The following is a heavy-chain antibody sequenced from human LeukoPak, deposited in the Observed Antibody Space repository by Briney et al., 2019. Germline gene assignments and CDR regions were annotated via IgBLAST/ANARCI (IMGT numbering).Heavy chain of an antibody. D-gene: IGHD4-17*01. J-gene: IGHJ3*02. CDR3: ARFDYGVAFDI. Sequence: ASVKVSCKASGYTFTGYYMHWVRQAPGQGLEWMGWINPNSGGTNYAQKFQGWVTMTMDTSISTAYMELSRLRSDDTAVYYCARFDYGVAFDIWGQGTMVTVSS. CDR1: GYTFTGYY. V-gene: IGHV1-2*04. CDR2: INPNSGGT.